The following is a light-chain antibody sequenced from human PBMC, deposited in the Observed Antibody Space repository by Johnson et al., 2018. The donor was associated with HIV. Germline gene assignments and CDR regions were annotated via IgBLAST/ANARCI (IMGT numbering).Light chain of an antibody. CDR3: GIWDSSLSAYV. CDR1: SSNIGNNY. Sequence: QSLLTQPPSVSAAPGQKVTISCSGSSSNIGNNYVSWYQQLPGTAPKLLIYDNNKRPSGIPDRFSGSKSGTSATLGITGLQTGDEADYYVGIWDSSLSAYVFGTGTKGTVL. V-gene: IGLV1-51*01. CDR2: DNN. J-gene: IGLJ1*01.